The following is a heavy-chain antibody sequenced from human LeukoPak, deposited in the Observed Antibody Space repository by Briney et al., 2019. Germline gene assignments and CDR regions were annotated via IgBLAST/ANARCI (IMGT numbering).Heavy chain of an antibody. D-gene: IGHD6-19*01. Sequence: GRSLRLSCAASGFTFSSYAMHWVRQAPGKGLEWVAVISYDGSNKYYADSVKGRFTISRDNSKNTLYLQMNRLRGEDTAVYYCARYPDVMYRSGWLDYWGPGTLGTVS. CDR1: GFTFSSYA. J-gene: IGHJ4*02. V-gene: IGHV3-30*04. CDR2: ISYDGSNK. CDR3: ARYPDVMYRSGWLDY.